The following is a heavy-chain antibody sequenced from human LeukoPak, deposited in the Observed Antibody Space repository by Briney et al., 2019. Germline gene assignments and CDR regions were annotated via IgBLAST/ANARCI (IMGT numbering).Heavy chain of an antibody. J-gene: IGHJ5*02. CDR2: MNPNSGNT. Sequence: ASVKVSCKASGYTFTSYDINWVRQATGQGLEWMGWMNPNSGNTGYAQKLQGRVTMTTDTSTSTAYMELRSLRSDDTAVYYCARTLGVVTARRPFDPWGQGTLVTVSS. CDR1: GYTFTSYD. D-gene: IGHD2-21*02. V-gene: IGHV1-8*02. CDR3: ARTLGVVTARRPFDP.